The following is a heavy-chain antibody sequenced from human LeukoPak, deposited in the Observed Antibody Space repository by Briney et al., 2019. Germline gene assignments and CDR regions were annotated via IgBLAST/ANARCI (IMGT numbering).Heavy chain of an antibody. D-gene: IGHD6-19*01. CDR1: GFTFRTYA. V-gene: IGHV3-23*01. CDR2: ISGSGGRT. Sequence: SGGSLRLSCAASGFTFRTYAMKWVRQAPGKGLEWVSTISGSGGRTYYADSVKGRFTISRDNSKNTLYLQMNSLRAEDTAVYYCARGLNIAVAGGLDYWGQGTLVTVSS. J-gene: IGHJ4*02. CDR3: ARGLNIAVAGGLDY.